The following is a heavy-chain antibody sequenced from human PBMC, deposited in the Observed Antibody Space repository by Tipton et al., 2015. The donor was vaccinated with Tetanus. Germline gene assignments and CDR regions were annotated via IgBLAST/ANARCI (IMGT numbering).Heavy chain of an antibody. J-gene: IGHJ5*01. CDR2: ISARGSHT. CDR1: GFNFGTYG. V-gene: IGHV3-23*01. Sequence: SLRLSCAASGFNFGTYGMSWVRQAPGKGLEWVSGISARGSHTYYAGPVKGRYSISRGNSKNTVYLQMNSLRDEDTAVYYCAKDPSSRGWSDSWGQGTLVSVSS. CDR3: AKDPSSRGWSDS.